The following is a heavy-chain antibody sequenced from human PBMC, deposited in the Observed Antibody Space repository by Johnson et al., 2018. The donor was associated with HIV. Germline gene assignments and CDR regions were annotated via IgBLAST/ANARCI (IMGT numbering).Heavy chain of an antibody. CDR1: GFTFSSYA. D-gene: IGHD3-10*01. CDR3: ARERGSGITMVRGVIQPAFDI. CDR2: ISYDGNNK. V-gene: IGHV3-30-3*01. J-gene: IGHJ3*02. Sequence: QMQLVESGRGVVQPGRSLRLSCASSGFTFSSYAMHWVRQAPGKGLQWVAVISYDGNNKYYADSVKGRFTISRDNSKNTLYLQINSLRAEDTAVYYCARERGSGITMVRGVIQPAFDIWGQGTMVTVSS.